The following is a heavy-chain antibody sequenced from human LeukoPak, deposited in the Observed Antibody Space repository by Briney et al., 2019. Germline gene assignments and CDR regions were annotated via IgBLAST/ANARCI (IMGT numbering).Heavy chain of an antibody. CDR2: VGVGGDL. Sequence: GGSLRLSCAASGFTFSTTAMSWVRQAPGKGLEWVSTVGVGGDLFYSDSVKGRFTISRDTSKNTLILQMHSLRAEDTAMYHCARDRTYPWGALGIWGQGTMVTVSS. CDR1: GFTFSTTA. D-gene: IGHD7-27*01. V-gene: IGHV3-23*01. J-gene: IGHJ3*02. CDR3: ARDRTYPWGALGI.